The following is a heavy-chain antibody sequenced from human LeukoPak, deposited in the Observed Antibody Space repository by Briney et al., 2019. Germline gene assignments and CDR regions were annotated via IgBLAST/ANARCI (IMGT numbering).Heavy chain of an antibody. CDR3: AKRPGVSAAVHFDS. D-gene: IGHD6-13*01. J-gene: IGHJ4*02. V-gene: IGHV3-23*01. CDR2: ISGDATGT. Sequence: GGSLRLSCAASGFTFSNYAMTWVRQAPGKGLEWVSTISGDATGTYYADSVKGRFTISRDNSKNALYLQMNSLRAEDTAVYYCAKRPGVSAAVHFDSWGQGTLLTVSS. CDR1: GFTFSNYA.